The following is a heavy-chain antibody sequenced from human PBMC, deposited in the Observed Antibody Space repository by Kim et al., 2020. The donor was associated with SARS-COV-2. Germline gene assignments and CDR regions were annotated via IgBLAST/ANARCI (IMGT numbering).Heavy chain of an antibody. CDR2: IKSKTDGGTT. V-gene: IGHV3-15*01. Sequence: GGSLRLSCAASGFTFSNAWMSWVRQAPGKGLEWVGRIKSKTDGGTTDYAAPVKGRFTISRDDSKNTLYLQMNSLKTEDTAVYYCTTGIAAAGTEIDYYGMDVWGQGTTVTVSS. CDR1: GFTFSNAW. J-gene: IGHJ6*02. CDR3: TTGIAAAGTEIDYYGMDV. D-gene: IGHD6-13*01.